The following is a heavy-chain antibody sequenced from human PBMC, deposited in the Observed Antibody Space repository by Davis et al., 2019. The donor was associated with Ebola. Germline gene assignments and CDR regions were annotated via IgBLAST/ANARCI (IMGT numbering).Heavy chain of an antibody. D-gene: IGHD6-13*01. J-gene: IGHJ5*02. CDR1: GYTFTSYG. V-gene: IGHV1-69*13. CDR3: ARESKAAAGDNWFDP. CDR2: IIPIFGTA. Sequence: AASVKVSCKASGYTFTSYGISWVRQAPGQGLEWMGGIIPIFGTANYAQKFQGRVTITADESTSTAYMGLSSLRSEDTAVYYCARESKAAAGDNWFDPWGQGTLVTVSS.